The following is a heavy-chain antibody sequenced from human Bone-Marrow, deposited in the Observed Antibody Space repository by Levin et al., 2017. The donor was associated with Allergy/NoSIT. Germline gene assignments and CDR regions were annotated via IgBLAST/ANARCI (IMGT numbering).Heavy chain of an antibody. J-gene: IGHJ5*02. Sequence: ASVKVSCKASGYTFTSYAMHWVRQAPGQRLEWMGWINAGNGNTKYSQKFQGRVTITRDTSASTAYMELSSLRSEDTAVYYCARCITGTLDNWFDPWGQGTLVTVSS. D-gene: IGHD1-7*01. CDR1: GYTFTSYA. CDR3: ARCITGTLDNWFDP. V-gene: IGHV1-3*01. CDR2: INAGNGNT.